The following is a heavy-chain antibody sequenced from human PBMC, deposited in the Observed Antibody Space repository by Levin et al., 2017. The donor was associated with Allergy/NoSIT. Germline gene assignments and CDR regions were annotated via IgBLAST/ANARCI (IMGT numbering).Heavy chain of an antibody. CDR3: AKDRTQTGDLPDY. D-gene: IGHD7-27*01. CDR2: ISDSGAGT. V-gene: IGHV3-23*01. J-gene: IGHJ4*02. CDR1: GFNFRGFA. Sequence: GGSLRLSCAASGFNFRGFAMSWVRQAPGKGLEWVSAISDSGAGTHYADSVKGRFTISRDNSKNTLYLQMNTLRAEDTALYYCAKDRTQTGDLPDYWGQGTLVTVSS.